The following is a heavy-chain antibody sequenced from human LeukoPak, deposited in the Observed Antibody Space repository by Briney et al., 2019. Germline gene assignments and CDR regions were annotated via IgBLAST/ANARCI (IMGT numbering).Heavy chain of an antibody. CDR3: AKEGIAAAVDYFDY. J-gene: IGHJ4*02. V-gene: IGHV3-7*01. D-gene: IGHD6-13*01. CDR1: GFTFSTYW. CDR2: INQDGSQK. Sequence: PGGSLRLSCAASGFTFSTYWMTWVRQAPGKGLEWVANINQDGSQKYYVDSVKGRFTISRDNSKNTLYLQMNSLRPEDTAVYYCAKEGIAAAVDYFDYWGQGTLVTVSS.